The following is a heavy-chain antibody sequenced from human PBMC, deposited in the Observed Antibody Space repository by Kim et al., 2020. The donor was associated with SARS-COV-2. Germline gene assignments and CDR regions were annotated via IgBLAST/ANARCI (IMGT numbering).Heavy chain of an antibody. J-gene: IGHJ4*02. CDR3: ARRRGALHFDL. V-gene: IGHV5-51*01. D-gene: IGHD3-10*01. Sequence: GESLKISCKGSGYTFTNYWIGWVRQMPGKGLEWMGIIYPDDSDTTYSPSFRGQVSISADTSLTTAYLQWGSLKASDTAMYYCARRRGALHFDLWGQGTLVTVSS. CDR1: GYTFTNYW. CDR2: IYPDDSDT.